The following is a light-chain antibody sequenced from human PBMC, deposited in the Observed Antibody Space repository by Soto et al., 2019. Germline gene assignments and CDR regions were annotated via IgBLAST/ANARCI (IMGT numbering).Light chain of an antibody. CDR3: QIYNNSPRT. CDR1: QGISNY. Sequence: DVQMTQAPSSLSASVGDRVTITCRASQGISNYLAWYQQKPGKVPKLLIYAASILQSGVPSRFSGSGSGTDFTLTISSLQPEDVGTTYFQIYNNSPRTFGGGTKVEIK. CDR2: AAS. V-gene: IGKV1-27*01. J-gene: IGKJ4*01.